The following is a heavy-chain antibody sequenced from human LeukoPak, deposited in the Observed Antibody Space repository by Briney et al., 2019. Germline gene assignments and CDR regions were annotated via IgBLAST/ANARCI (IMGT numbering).Heavy chain of an antibody. V-gene: IGHV3-23*01. D-gene: IGHD5-12*01. Sequence: GGSLRLSCAASGFTFSDCAMSWVRQAPGKGLEWVSTISNSGTTTYYADSVKGRFTISRDNSKNTLYLQMNSLRAEDTAVYYCARTHGYSGYDPTDYWGRGTLVTVSS. CDR1: GFTFSDCA. CDR2: ISNSGTTT. CDR3: ARTHGYSGYDPTDY. J-gene: IGHJ4*02.